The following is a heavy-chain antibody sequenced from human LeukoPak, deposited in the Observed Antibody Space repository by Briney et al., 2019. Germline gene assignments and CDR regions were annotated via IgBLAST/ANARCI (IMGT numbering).Heavy chain of an antibody. V-gene: IGHV1-24*01. CDR3: ATFHSKRIAVAAYFDY. D-gene: IGHD6-19*01. Sequence: ASVKVSCKVSGYTLTELSMHWVRQAPGKGLEWMGGFDPEDGETIYAQKFQGRVTMTEDTSTDTAYMELSSLRSEDTAVYYRATFHSKRIAVAAYFDYWGQGTLVTVSS. J-gene: IGHJ4*02. CDR1: GYTLTELS. CDR2: FDPEDGET.